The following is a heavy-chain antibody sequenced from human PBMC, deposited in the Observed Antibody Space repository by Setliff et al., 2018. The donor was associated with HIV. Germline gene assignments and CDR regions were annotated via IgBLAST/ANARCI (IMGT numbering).Heavy chain of an antibody. D-gene: IGHD3-3*01. J-gene: IGHJ6*03. CDR1: GGSFSNYY. V-gene: IGHV4-34*01. CDR2: IDHSGST. Sequence: PEETLSLTCAVYGGSFSNYYWTWIRQTPGEGLEWIGEIDHSGSTKYNPSLKSRVAISVDTSKNQFSLKVNSVTAADTAIYYCARGRQFTFWSAYMHMDVWGKGTSVTVSS. CDR3: ARGRQFTFWSAYMHMDV.